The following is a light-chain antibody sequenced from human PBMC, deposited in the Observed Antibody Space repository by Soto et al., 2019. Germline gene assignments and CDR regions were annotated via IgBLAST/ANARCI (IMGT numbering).Light chain of an antibody. CDR1: QSVSRNY. Sequence: EIVLTQSPGTLSLSPGERATLSCRASQSVSRNYLAWYQQKPGQAPRHLIFGASSRASDIPDRFSGSGSGTDFTLTIGRLEPEDFAVYYCQQYGSSPPYTFGQGTKLEIK. CDR2: GAS. J-gene: IGKJ2*01. V-gene: IGKV3-20*01. CDR3: QQYGSSPPYT.